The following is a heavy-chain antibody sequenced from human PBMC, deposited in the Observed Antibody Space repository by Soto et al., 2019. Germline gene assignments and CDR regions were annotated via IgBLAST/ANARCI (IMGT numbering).Heavy chain of an antibody. D-gene: IGHD4-17*01. CDR2: IYYSGST. CDR3: ARSLWRVTKFYYYGMDV. CDR1: GGSISSGGYY. Sequence: SETLSLTCTVSGGSISSGGYYWSWIRQHPGKGLEWIGYIYYSGSTYYNPSLKSRVTISVDTSKNQFSLKLSSVTAADTAVYYCARSLWRVTKFYYYGMDVWGPRDHGHRFL. J-gene: IGHJ6*01. V-gene: IGHV4-31*03.